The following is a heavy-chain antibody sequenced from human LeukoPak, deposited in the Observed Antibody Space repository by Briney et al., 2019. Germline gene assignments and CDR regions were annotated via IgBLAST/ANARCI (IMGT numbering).Heavy chain of an antibody. V-gene: IGHV3-30*02. Sequence: GGSLRLSCAASGFTFSGYGMDWVRQAPGKGLEWVAFIRNDGSNKYYADSVKGRFTISRDNSKNTLYLQMNSLRPEDTAVYYCAKQVAGYYFDYWGQGTLVTVSS. CDR2: IRNDGSNK. J-gene: IGHJ4*02. D-gene: IGHD2-15*01. CDR1: GFTFSGYG. CDR3: AKQVAGYYFDY.